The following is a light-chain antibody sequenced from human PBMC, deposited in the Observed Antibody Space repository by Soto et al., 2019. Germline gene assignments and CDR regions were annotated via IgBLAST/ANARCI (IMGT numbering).Light chain of an antibody. CDR3: QQRHMWPIT. CDR1: QSFRGL. J-gene: IGKJ5*01. V-gene: IGKV3-11*01. CDR2: DAY. Sequence: EVVLTQSPVTLSLSPGERATLSCRASQSFRGLLAWYQQKPGQAPRLLIYDAYNRATGIPPRFSGSGSGTDFNLTISSLEPEDSAVYECQQRHMWPITFGQGTRLEIK.